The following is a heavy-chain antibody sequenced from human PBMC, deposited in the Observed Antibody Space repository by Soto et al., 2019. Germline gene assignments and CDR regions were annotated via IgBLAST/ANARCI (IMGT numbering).Heavy chain of an antibody. J-gene: IGHJ4*02. CDR1: GFTFNNYA. CDR2: ISGSGGDT. V-gene: IGHV3-23*01. D-gene: IGHD3-3*01. CDR3: SKDRALLFWSGYSSYFDY. Sequence: GGSLRLSCAASGFTFNNYAISWVRQAPGRGLEWVSTISGSGGDTYYADSVKGRFTISRDNSKNTLYLQMNNLRAEDTALYYCSKDRALLFWSGYSSYFDYWGQGALVTSPQ.